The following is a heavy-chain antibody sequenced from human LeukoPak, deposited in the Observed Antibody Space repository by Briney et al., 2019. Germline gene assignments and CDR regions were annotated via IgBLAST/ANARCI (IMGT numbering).Heavy chain of an antibody. CDR2: IYYSGST. CDR3: AREMATKDDY. Sequence: KPSETLSLTCTVSGGSISRSSYYWGWIRQTPGKGLEWIGSIYYSGSTYYNPSLKSRVTISVDTSKNQFSLKLSSVTAADTAVYYCAREMATKDDYWGQGTLVTVSS. CDR1: GGSISRSSYY. J-gene: IGHJ4*02. V-gene: IGHV4-39*07. D-gene: IGHD5-24*01.